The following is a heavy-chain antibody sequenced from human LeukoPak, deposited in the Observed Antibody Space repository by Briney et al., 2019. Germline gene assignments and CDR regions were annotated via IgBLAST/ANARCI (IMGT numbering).Heavy chain of an antibody. CDR1: GYTFTSYA. D-gene: IGHD4-17*01. J-gene: IGHJ4*02. V-gene: IGHV1-46*01. CDR2: INPSSGTT. Sequence: GASVKVSCKASGYTFTSYAMHWVRQAPGQRLEWMGIINPSSGTTTNAQKLQGRVTMTTDTSTSTAYMELRSLISDDAAVYYCARGDDYGDYWGLYWGQGTLVTVSS. CDR3: ARGDDYGDYWGLY.